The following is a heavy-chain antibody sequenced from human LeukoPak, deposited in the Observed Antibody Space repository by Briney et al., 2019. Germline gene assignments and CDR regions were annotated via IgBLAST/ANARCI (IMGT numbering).Heavy chain of an antibody. CDR1: GFAFDDYA. CDR3: ARTGYSSSWYNGDC. D-gene: IGHD6-13*01. Sequence: GGFLRLSCAASGFAFDDYAMSWVRQAPGKGLEWVSGINWNGGSTGHADSVKGRFTISRDNAKNSLYLQMKSLRAEDTALYYCARTGYSSSWYNGDCWGQGTLVTVSS. V-gene: IGHV3-20*04. J-gene: IGHJ4*02. CDR2: INWNGGST.